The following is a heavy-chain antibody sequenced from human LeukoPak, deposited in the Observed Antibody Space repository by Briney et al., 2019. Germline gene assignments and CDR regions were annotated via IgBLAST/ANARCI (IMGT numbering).Heavy chain of an antibody. D-gene: IGHD1-1*01. CDR3: ARDPGY. Sequence: GGSLRLSCVASGFTFNNYWIHWVRQGPGKGLVWVSLISPDGTTTTYADSVKGRFTVSRDNAKNSLYLQMNSLRAEDTAVYYCARDPGYWGQGTLVTVSS. J-gene: IGHJ4*02. CDR2: ISPDGTTT. CDR1: GFTFNNYW. V-gene: IGHV3-74*01.